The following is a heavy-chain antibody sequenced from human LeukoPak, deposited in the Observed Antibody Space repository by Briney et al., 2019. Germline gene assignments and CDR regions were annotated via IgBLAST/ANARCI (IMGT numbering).Heavy chain of an antibody. CDR1: GGSISSGGYY. J-gene: IGHJ4*02. CDR3: XXXQVDDYGDPH. Sequence: SQTLSLTCTVSGGSISSGGYYWSWIRQHPGKGLEWIGYIYYSGSTYYNPSLKSRVTISVYTSKNQFSLKLSSVTAADTAVYYCXXXQVDDYGDPHWGQGTLVTVSS. V-gene: IGHV4-31*03. CDR2: IYYSGST. D-gene: IGHD4-17*01.